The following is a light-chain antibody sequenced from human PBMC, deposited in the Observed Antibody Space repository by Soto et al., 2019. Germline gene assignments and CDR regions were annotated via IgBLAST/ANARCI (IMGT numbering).Light chain of an antibody. CDR3: QKCYAIPWT. Sequence: DIQMTHSPSTLSASVLYIVTITFRSSQSIIRWLASYQQKPGKVPKLLIHDATSLESGVPSRFSGSGSGTVFTLTISSLQPEDFATYYCQKCYAIPWTFGQGTKVDIK. CDR1: QSIIRW. CDR2: DAT. V-gene: IGKV1-5*01. J-gene: IGKJ1*01.